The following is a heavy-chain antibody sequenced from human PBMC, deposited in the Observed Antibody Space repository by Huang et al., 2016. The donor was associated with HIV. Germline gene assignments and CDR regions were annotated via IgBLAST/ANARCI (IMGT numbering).Heavy chain of an antibody. Sequence: EVQLVESGGGLVQPGGSLRLSCAASGFTFSSYSRNWVGQAPGKGLEWVSYISSSSSTIYYADSVKGRFTISRDNAKNSLFLQMNSLRDEDTAVYYCARGIRYFGVVAYFDYWGQGALVTVSS. CDR3: ARGIRYFGVVAYFDY. CDR2: ISSSSSTI. D-gene: IGHD3-3*01. CDR1: GFTFSSYS. J-gene: IGHJ4*02. V-gene: IGHV3-48*02.